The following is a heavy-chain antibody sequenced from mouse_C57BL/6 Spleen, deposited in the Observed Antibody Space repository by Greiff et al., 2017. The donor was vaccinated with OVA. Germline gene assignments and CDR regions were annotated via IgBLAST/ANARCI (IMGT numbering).Heavy chain of an antibody. CDR3: ARGAHDYGTPYYFDY. J-gene: IGHJ2*01. D-gene: IGHD1-1*01. CDR2: INPSSGYT. CDR1: GYTFTSYT. V-gene: IGHV1-4*01. Sequence: QVQLQQSGAELARPGASVKMSCKASGYTFTSYTMHWVKQRPGQGLEWIGYINPSSGYTKYNQKFKDKATLTADKSSSTAYMQLSSLTSEDSAVYYCARGAHDYGTPYYFDYWGQGTTLTVSS.